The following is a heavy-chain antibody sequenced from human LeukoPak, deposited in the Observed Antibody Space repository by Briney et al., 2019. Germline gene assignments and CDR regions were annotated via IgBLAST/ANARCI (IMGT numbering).Heavy chain of an antibody. V-gene: IGHV3-48*04. CDR3: ARGGYYDSSGYYYVGYFHH. CDR1: GFTFSSYW. D-gene: IGHD3-22*01. Sequence: GGSLRLSCVASGFTFSSYWMHWVRQAPGKGLEWVSYISFSGSTIYYADSVKGRFTISRDNAKNSLYVQMNSLRAEDTAVYYCARGGYYDSSGYYYVGYFHHWGQGTLVAVSS. CDR2: ISFSGSTI. J-gene: IGHJ1*01.